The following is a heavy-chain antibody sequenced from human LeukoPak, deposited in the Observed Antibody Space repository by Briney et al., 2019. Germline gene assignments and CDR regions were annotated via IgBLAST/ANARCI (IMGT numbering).Heavy chain of an antibody. D-gene: IGHD4-11*01. CDR1: GFSFSSNG. CDR3: ARVSDYSNYFDY. V-gene: IGHV3-33*01. CDR2: IWYDGSNK. Sequence: GGSLRLSCAASGFSFSSNGMHWVRQAPGKGLEWVAVIWYDGSNKYYADSVKGRFTISRDNSKNTLYLQMNSLRAEDTAVYYCARVSDYSNYFDYRGQGTLVTVSS. J-gene: IGHJ4*02.